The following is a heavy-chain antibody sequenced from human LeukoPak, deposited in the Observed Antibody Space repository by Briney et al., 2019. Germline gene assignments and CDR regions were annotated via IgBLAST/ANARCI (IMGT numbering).Heavy chain of an antibody. Sequence: SETLSLTCTVSGGSISGYYWIWIRQHPGKGLEWIGYIYYSGSTYYNPSLKSRVTISVDTSKNQFSLKLSSVTAADTAVYYCARRYGSGSPQQVQVRAFDIWGQGTMVTVSS. J-gene: IGHJ3*02. CDR3: ARRYGSGSPQQVQVRAFDI. CDR1: GGSISGYY. CDR2: IYYSGST. V-gene: IGHV4-59*06. D-gene: IGHD3-10*01.